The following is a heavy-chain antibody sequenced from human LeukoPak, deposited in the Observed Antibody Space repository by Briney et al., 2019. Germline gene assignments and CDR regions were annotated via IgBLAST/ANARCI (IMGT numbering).Heavy chain of an antibody. CDR3: ARDRGSGWYEGVFDY. V-gene: IGHV1-46*01. CDR2: INPSGGST. D-gene: IGHD6-19*01. J-gene: IGHJ4*02. Sequence: ASVKVSCKASGYTFTSYYTHWVRQAPGQGLEWMGIINPSGGSTSYAQKFQGRVTMTRDTSTSTVYMELSSLRSEDTAVYYCARDRGSGWYEGVFDYWGQGTLVTVSS. CDR1: GYTFTSYY.